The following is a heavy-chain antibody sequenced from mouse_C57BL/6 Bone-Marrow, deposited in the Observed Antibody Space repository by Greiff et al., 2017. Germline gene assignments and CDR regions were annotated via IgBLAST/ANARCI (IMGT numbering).Heavy chain of an antibody. CDR2: ISDGGSYT. CDR3: AREGVLYYGNYGGFAY. Sequence: EVNVVESGGGLVKPGGSLKLSCAASGFTFSSYAMSWVRQTPEKRLEWVATISDGGSYTYYPDNVKGRFTISKDNAKNNLYLQMSPLKSEDTAMYYCAREGVLYYGNYGGFAYWGQGTLVTVSA. D-gene: IGHD2-1*01. V-gene: IGHV5-4*03. J-gene: IGHJ3*01. CDR1: GFTFSSYA.